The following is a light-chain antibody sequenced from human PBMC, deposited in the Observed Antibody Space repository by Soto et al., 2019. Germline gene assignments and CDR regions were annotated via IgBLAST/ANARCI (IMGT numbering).Light chain of an antibody. CDR2: DAS. CDR1: QSISSW. V-gene: IGKV1-5*01. Sequence: DIQMTQSPSTLSASVGDRVTITCRASQSISSWLAWYQQKPGKAPKVLIYDASSLESGVPSRFSGSGSGTEFTLTISSLQPDDFATYHCQQYNSYSWTFGQGTKVEIK. J-gene: IGKJ1*01. CDR3: QQYNSYSWT.